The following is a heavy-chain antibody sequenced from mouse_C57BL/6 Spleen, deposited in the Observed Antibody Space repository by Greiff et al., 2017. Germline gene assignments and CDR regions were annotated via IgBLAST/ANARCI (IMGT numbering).Heavy chain of an antibody. D-gene: IGHD4-1*01. CDR3: ARETGTADY. V-gene: IGHV1-66*01. CDR1: GSSFTSYY. Sequence: QVQLKESGPELVKPGASVKISCKASGSSFTSYYIHWVKQRPGPGLEWIGWIYPGSGNTKYNEKFKGKATLTADTSSSTAYMQLSSLTSEDSAVYYCARETGTADYWGQGTTLTVSS. CDR2: IYPGSGNT. J-gene: IGHJ2*01.